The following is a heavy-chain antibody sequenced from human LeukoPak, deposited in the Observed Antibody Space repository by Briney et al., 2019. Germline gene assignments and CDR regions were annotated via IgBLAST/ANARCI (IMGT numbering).Heavy chain of an antibody. D-gene: IGHD6-13*01. Sequence: SETLSLTCTVSGGSVNSYYWTWIRQPPGRGLEWIAYIYYSGTTEYNPSLKSRITISKDTSNNQFSLRLTSLTAADTAVYYCARIPAAGSMGWFDPWGQGTLVTVSS. CDR2: IYYSGTT. CDR1: GGSVNSYY. V-gene: IGHV4-59*02. CDR3: ARIPAAGSMGWFDP. J-gene: IGHJ5*02.